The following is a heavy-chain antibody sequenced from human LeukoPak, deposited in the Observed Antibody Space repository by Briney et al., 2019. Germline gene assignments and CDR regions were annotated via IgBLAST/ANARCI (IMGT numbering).Heavy chain of an antibody. CDR3: ARGLYYENNKYPSHFDY. D-gene: IGHD3-22*01. V-gene: IGHV4-30-4*01. Sequence: PSETLSLTCTVSGGSISSGDYYWSWIRQPPGKGLEWIGYIYYSGSTYYNPSLKSRVTISVDTSKNQFSLKLSSVTAADTAVYYCARGLYYENNKYPSHFDYWGQGTLVTVSS. CDR1: GGSISSGDYY. J-gene: IGHJ4*02. CDR2: IYYSGST.